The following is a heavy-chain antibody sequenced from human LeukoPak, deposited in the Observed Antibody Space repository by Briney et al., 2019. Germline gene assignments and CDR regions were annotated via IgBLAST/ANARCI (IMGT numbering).Heavy chain of an antibody. D-gene: IGHD4-17*01. CDR2: IYYSGST. CDR1: GGSISSYY. V-gene: IGHV4-59*01. CDR3: AREPYGDYVDY. J-gene: IGHJ4*02. Sequence: RPSETLSLTCTVSGGSISSYYWSWIRQPPGKGLEWIGYIYYSGSTNYNPSLKSRVTISVDTSKNQFSLKLSSVTAADTAVYYCAREPYGDYVDYWGQGTLVTVSS.